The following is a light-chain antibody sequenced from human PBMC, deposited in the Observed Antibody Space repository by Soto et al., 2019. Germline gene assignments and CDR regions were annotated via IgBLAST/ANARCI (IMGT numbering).Light chain of an antibody. CDR3: QQYYNYPSI. J-gene: IGKJ1*01. CDR1: QSISPW. V-gene: IGKV1-5*01. CDR2: DVS. Sequence: DIQMTQSPSSLSSSVGDIITVNCLASQSISPWLAWYQQKPGKAPNLLIYDVSNLESGVPSRFSGSGSGTEFTLTISSLQPGDFATYYCQQYYNYPSIFGQGTKVDIK.